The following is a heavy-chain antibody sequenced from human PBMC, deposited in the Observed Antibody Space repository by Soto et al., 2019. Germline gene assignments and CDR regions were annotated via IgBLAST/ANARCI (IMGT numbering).Heavy chain of an antibody. Sequence: SETLSLTCTVSGGSISSYYWSWIRQPPGKGLEWIGYIYYSGSTNYNPTLKSRVTISVDTSKNQFSLKLSSVTAADTAVYYCARGTYDSSGYYDFDYWGQGTLVTVSS. CDR3: ARGTYDSSGYYDFDY. CDR1: GGSISSYY. D-gene: IGHD3-22*01. CDR2: IYYSGST. V-gene: IGHV4-59*01. J-gene: IGHJ4*02.